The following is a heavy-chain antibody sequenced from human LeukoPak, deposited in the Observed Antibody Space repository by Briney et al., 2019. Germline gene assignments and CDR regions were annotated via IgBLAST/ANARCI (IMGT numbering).Heavy chain of an antibody. D-gene: IGHD3-10*01. V-gene: IGHV3-7*01. J-gene: IGHJ4*02. Sequence: GGSLRLSCAASGFTFSSYWMSWVRQAPGKGLEWVANIKQDGSEKYYVDSVKGRFTISRDNAKNSLYLQMNSLRAEDAAVYYCARESEGIYGSGREIDYWGQGTLITVSS. CDR1: GFTFSSYW. CDR2: IKQDGSEK. CDR3: ARESEGIYGSGREIDY.